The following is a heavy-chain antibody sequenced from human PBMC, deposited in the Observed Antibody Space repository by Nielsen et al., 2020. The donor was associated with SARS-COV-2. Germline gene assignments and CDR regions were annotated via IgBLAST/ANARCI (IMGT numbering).Heavy chain of an antibody. CDR3: ARVRGVAFFDY. Sequence: GESLKISCAASGFTFSSYSMNWVRQAPGKGLEWVSYISSSSSTIYYADSVKGRFTISRDNAKNSLYLQMNSLRAEDTAVYYCARVRGVAFFDYWGQGTLVTVSS. D-gene: IGHD3-10*01. J-gene: IGHJ4*02. CDR2: ISSSSSTI. V-gene: IGHV3-48*01. CDR1: GFTFSSYS.